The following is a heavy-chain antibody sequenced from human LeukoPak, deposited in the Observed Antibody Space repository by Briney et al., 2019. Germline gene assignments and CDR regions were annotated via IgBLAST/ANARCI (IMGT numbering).Heavy chain of an antibody. CDR1: GFTFSNYA. Sequence: GRSLRLSCAASGFTFSNYAMHWVRQAPGKGLEWVAVISYDGSNKYYADSVKGRFTISRDNSKNTLYLQMNSLRAEDTAVYYCARTRGSSSPFDYWGQGTLVTVSS. D-gene: IGHD6-6*01. CDR3: ARTRGSSSPFDY. J-gene: IGHJ4*02. V-gene: IGHV3-30-3*01. CDR2: ISYDGSNK.